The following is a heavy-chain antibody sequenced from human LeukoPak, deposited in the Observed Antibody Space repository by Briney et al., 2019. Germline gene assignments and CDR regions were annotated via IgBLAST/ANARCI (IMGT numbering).Heavy chain of an antibody. CDR3: ARDLRYDSSGWAFDY. J-gene: IGHJ4*02. Sequence: SETLSLTCAVYGGSLSGFYWSWIRQSPGKGLEWIGEINQSGSTNYNPSLKSRVTISVDTSKNQFSLKLNSVTAADTAVYYCARDLRYDSSGWAFDYWGQGTLVTVSS. CDR1: GGSLSGFY. CDR2: INQSGST. D-gene: IGHD3-22*01. V-gene: IGHV4-34*01.